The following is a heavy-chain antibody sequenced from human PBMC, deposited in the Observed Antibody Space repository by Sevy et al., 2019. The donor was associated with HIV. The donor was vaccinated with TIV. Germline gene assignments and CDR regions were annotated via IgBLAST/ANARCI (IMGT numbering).Heavy chain of an antibody. Sequence: ASMKVSCKAFGYTFTGYYMHWVRQAPGQGLEWMGWINPNSGGTNYAQKFQGRVTMTRDTSISTAYMELSRLRSDDTAVYYCARDALLRGGYLDYWGQGTLVTVSS. D-gene: IGHD3-10*01. V-gene: IGHV1-2*02. CDR1: GYTFTGYY. J-gene: IGHJ4*02. CDR2: INPNSGGT. CDR3: ARDALLRGGYLDY.